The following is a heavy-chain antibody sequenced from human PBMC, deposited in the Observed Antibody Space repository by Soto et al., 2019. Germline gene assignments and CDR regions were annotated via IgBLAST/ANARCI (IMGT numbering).Heavy chain of an antibody. D-gene: IGHD2-15*01. CDR1: GYTFTSYD. J-gene: IGHJ5*02. V-gene: IGHV1-8*01. CDR3: ARVHCSGGSCYSGSGWFDP. CDR2: MNPNSGNT. Sequence: QVQLVQSGAEVKKPGASVKVSCKASGYTFTSYDINWVRQATGQGLEWMGWMNPNSGNTGYAQKFQGRVTMTRNTSISTAYMEPSSLRSEDTAVYYCARVHCSGGSCYSGSGWFDPWGQGTLVTVSS.